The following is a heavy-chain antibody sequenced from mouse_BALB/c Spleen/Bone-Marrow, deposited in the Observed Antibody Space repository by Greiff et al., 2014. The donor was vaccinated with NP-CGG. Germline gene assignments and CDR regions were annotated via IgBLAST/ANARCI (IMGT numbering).Heavy chain of an antibody. CDR2: TNPSNGRS. CDR3: ARSTGTAPYFYAMDY. Sequence: QVQLQQPGAELVKPGASVKLSCKAAGYTFTSNWMHWVKRRPGQGLEWIGETNPSNGRSNYNEKFKSKATLTVDKSSSTAYMQLSSLTSEDSAVYYCARSTGTAPYFYAMDYWGQGTSVTVSS. CDR1: GYTFTSNW. V-gene: IGHV1S81*02. J-gene: IGHJ4*01. D-gene: IGHD4-1*02.